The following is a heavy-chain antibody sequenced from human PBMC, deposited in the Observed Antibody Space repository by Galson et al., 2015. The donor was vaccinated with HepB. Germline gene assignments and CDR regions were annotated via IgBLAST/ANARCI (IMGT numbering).Heavy chain of an antibody. CDR1: GYTFSAYY. Sequence: SVKVSCKASGYTFSAYYIHWVRQAPGQGLEWMGRIDPNTAGTNFAPRFQGRVTMTRDTSLRTVYMDLSRLRSGDTAIYSCAMSYSNFVGFDYWGQGTLATVSS. CDR2: IDPNTAGT. V-gene: IGHV1-2*02. J-gene: IGHJ4*02. CDR3: AMSYSNFVGFDY. D-gene: IGHD4-11*01.